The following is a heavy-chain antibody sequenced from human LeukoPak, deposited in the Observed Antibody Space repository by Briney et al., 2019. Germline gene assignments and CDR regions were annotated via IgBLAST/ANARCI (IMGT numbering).Heavy chain of an antibody. CDR3: ARWQQLRASRYGMDV. V-gene: IGHV3-30-3*01. J-gene: IGHJ6*02. CDR2: ISYDGSNK. D-gene: IGHD6-13*01. CDR1: GFTFSSYA. Sequence: PGGSLRLSCAASGFTFSSYAMHWVRQAPGKGLEWVAVISYDGSNKYYADSVKGRFTISRDNSKNTLYLRMNSLRAEDTAVYYCARWQQLRASRYGMDVWGQGTTVTVSS.